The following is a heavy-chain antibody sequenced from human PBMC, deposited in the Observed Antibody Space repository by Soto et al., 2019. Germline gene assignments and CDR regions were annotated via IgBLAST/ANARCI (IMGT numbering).Heavy chain of an antibody. CDR2: ISYDGSNK. Sequence: GGSLRLSCAASGFTFSSYGMHWVRQAPGKGLEWVAVISYDGSNKYYADSVKGRFTISRDNYKNTLYLQMNSLRAEDTAVYYCAKLVIISSGEYYDYHYFKGVWGKGTTVTGSS. D-gene: IGHD3-16*02. CDR3: AKLVIISSGEYYDYHYFKGV. J-gene: IGHJ6*03. CDR1: GFTFSSYG. V-gene: IGHV3-30*18.